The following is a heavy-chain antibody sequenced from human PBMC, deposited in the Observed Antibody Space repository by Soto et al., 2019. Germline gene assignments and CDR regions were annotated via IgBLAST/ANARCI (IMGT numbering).Heavy chain of an antibody. CDR2: IYYSGST. D-gene: IGHD3-3*01. CDR3: ARQSRLRFLEWLSWFDP. Sequence: PSETLSLTCTVSGGSISSSSYYWGWIRQPPGKGLEWIGSIYYSGSTYYNPSLKSRVTISVDTSKNQFSLKLSSVTAADTAVYYCARQSRLRFLEWLSWFDPWGQGTLVTVSS. V-gene: IGHV4-39*01. J-gene: IGHJ5*02. CDR1: GGSISSSSYY.